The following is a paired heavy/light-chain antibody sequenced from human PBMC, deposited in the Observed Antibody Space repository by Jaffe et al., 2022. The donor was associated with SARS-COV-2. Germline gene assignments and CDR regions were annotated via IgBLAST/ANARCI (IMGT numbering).Light chain of an antibody. J-gene: IGLJ1*01. CDR3: SSYTSSSREV. Sequence: QSALTQPASVSGSPGQSITISCTGPSSDIGGYDSVSWFHQHPGKAPKLMIYDVSKRPSGVSNRFSGSKSGNTASLTISGLQAEDEADYYCSSYTSSSREVFGTGTKVTVL. V-gene: IGLV2-14*01. CDR1: SSDIGGYDS. CDR2: DVS.
Heavy chain of an antibody. CDR2: ISSRSNYI. D-gene: IGHD3-3*01. J-gene: IGHJ6*02. CDR1: GFTFSSYS. CDR3: ARDRRISYDFWTPSGMDV. Sequence: EVQLVESGGGLVKPGGSLRLSCAASGFTFSSYSMNWVRQAPGKGLEWVSSISSRSNYIYYADSVKGRLTISRDNAKNSLYLQIHSLRAEDTAVYYCARDRRISYDFWTPSGMDVWGQGTTVTVSS. V-gene: IGHV3-21*01.